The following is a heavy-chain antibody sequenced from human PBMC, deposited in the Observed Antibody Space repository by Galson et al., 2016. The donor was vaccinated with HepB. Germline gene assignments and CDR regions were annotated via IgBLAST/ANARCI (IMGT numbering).Heavy chain of an antibody. CDR2: ISNSSSYI. V-gene: IGHV3-21*01. J-gene: IGHJ4*02. CDR3: ARGSYWLLQHGDYFDY. D-gene: IGHD1-26*01. Sequence: SLRLSCAASGFTFNSYTMNWVRQAPGKGLEWVSSISNSSSYIYYADSVKGRFTISRDNAKNSLYLQMNSLRAEDTAVYYCARGSYWLLQHGDYFDYWGQGTLVTVSS. CDR1: GFTFNSYT.